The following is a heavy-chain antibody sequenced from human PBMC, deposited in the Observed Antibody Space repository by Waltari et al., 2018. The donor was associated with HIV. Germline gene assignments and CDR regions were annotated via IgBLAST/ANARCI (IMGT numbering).Heavy chain of an antibody. CDR1: GYSFTIYW. D-gene: IGHD3-10*01. CDR3: AKLRSGSYDWFDP. CDR2: IDPSDSYT. V-gene: IGHV5-10-1*01. Sequence: EVQLVQSGAEVKKPGESLRISGKGSGYSFTIYWISWVRQMPGKGLEWMGRIDPSDSYTNYSPSFQGHVTISADKSISTAYLQWSSLKASDTAMYYCAKLRSGSYDWFDPWGQGTLVTVSS. J-gene: IGHJ5*02.